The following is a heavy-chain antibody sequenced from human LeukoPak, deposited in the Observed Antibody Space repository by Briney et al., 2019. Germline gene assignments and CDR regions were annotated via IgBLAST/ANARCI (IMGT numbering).Heavy chain of an antibody. V-gene: IGHV1-18*01. J-gene: IGHJ4*02. Sequence: ASVKVSCKTSGYTFTSYGISWVRQAPGQGLEWMGWISAYNGNTNYAQRLQGRVTMTTDTSTSTAYMELRSLRSDDTAVYYCARVMYSSRAVDYWGQGTLVTVSS. CDR1: GYTFTSYG. CDR3: ARVMYSSRAVDY. CDR2: ISAYNGNT. D-gene: IGHD6-13*01.